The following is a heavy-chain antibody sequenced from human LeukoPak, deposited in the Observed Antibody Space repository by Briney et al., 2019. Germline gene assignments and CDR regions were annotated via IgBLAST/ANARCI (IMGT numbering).Heavy chain of an antibody. V-gene: IGHV1-46*01. CDR3: ARDSLRVPAAKVYNWFDP. D-gene: IGHD2-2*01. CDR2: INPSGGST. J-gene: IGHJ5*02. CDR1: GYTFTSYY. Sequence: ASVKVSSRASGYTFTSYYMHWVRQAPGQGGEWMGIINPSGGSTSYAQKFQGRVTMTRDTSTSTVYMELSSLRSEDTAVYYCARDSLRVPAAKVYNWFDPWGQGTLVTVSS.